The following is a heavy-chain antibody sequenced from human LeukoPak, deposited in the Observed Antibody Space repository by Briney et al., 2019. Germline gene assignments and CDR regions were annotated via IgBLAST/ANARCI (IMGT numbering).Heavy chain of an antibody. CDR1: GDSISTTPYY. Sequence: SETLSLTCTVSGDSISTTPYYWGWIRQSPGKGLEWMGSIHYSGNTYYNPSLKSRVTISVDTSKNQFSLKVNSVIAADTAVYYCARGKKYNSGCFYFDYWGQGALVTVSS. CDR3: ARGKKYNSGCFYFDY. V-gene: IGHV4-39*01. D-gene: IGHD6-19*01. CDR2: IHYSGNT. J-gene: IGHJ4*02.